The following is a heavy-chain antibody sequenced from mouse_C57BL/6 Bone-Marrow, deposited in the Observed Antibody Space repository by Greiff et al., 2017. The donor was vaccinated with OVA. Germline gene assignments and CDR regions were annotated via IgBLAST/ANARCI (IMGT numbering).Heavy chain of an antibody. J-gene: IGHJ4*01. V-gene: IGHV5-9*01. D-gene: IGHD2-3*01. Sequence: EVQVVESGGGLVKPGGSLKLSCAASGFTFSSYTMSWVRQTPEKRLEWVATISGGGGNTYYPDSVKGRFTISRDNAKNTLYLQMSSLRSEDTALYYCARRWLGAMDYWGQGTSVTVSS. CDR2: ISGGGGNT. CDR1: GFTFSSYT. CDR3: ARRWLGAMDY.